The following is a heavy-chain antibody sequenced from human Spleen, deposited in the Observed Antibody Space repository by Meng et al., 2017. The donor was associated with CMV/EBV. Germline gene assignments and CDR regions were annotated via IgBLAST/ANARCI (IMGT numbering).Heavy chain of an antibody. D-gene: IGHD3-16*02. Sequence: SETLSLTCTVTGGSITTTNWWTWVRQNPGKGLEWIGEIYHSGSTNYNPSLKSRVTISLDKYKNQFSIKVKSMTAADTALYYCARDYIWGSYRCFDSWGQGTLVTVSS. CDR1: GGSITTTNW. V-gene: IGHV4-4*02. CDR2: IYHSGST. CDR3: ARDYIWGSYRCFDS. J-gene: IGHJ4*02.